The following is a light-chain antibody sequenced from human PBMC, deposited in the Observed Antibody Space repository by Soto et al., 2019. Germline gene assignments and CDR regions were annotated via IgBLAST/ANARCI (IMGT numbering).Light chain of an antibody. V-gene: IGKV3-15*01. CDR3: QQYNNWPIT. Sequence: VLTQSPATLSLSPGERATLSCRASQTVRNNYLAWYQQKPGQAPRLLIYDASTRATGIPARFSGSGSGTEFTLTISSLQSEDFAVYYCQQYNNWPITFGQGTRLEIK. CDR1: QTVRNN. J-gene: IGKJ5*01. CDR2: DAS.